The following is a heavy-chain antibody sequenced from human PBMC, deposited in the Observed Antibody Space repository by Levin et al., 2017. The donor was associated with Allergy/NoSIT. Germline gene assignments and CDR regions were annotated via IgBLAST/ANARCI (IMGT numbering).Heavy chain of an antibody. CDR2: ISGSGGST. Sequence: PGGSLRLSCAASGFTFSSYAMSWVRQAPGKGLEWVSAISGSGGSTYYADSVKGRFTISRDNSKNTLYLQMNSLRAEDTAVYYCANLQRCCSSLTSTLDVWGQGTTVTVSS. CDR1: GFTFSSYA. V-gene: IGHV3-23*01. D-gene: IGHD2-2*01. CDR3: ANLQRCCSSLTSTLDV. J-gene: IGHJ6*02.